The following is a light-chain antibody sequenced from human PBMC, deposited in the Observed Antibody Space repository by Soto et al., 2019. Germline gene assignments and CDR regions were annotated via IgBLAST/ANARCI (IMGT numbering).Light chain of an antibody. J-gene: IGKJ1*01. CDR1: QSVYSN. V-gene: IGKV3-15*01. CDR2: GAS. Sequence: EVVLTQSPATLSVSPGETVTLSCRASQSVYSNLAWLQQKPGQGPRLLIIGASTRATGVPDRFSGSGSGTEFTLTINSLQSDDFANYYCQQSDKSPPWTFGQGTKVDIK. CDR3: QQSDKSPPWT.